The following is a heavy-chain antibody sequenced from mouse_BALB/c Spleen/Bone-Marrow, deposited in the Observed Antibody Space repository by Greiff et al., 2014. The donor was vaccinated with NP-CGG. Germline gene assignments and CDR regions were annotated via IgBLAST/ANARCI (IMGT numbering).Heavy chain of an antibody. J-gene: IGHJ4*01. CDR1: GYTFTEYS. D-gene: IGHD3-3*01. CDR2: INPNNGVT. Sequence: VQLKESGPELVKPGAPVKISCKTSGYTFTEYSMHWVKQSHGKSLEWIGGINPNNGVTSYNQKFKDKATLTVDKSSNTAYMELRSLTSEDSAVYFCARWGWDFATGYWGQGTSVTVSS. V-gene: IGHV1-18*01. CDR3: ARWGWDFATGY.